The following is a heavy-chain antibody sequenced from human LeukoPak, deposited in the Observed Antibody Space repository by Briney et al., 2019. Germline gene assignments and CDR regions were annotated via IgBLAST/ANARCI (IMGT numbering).Heavy chain of an antibody. CDR3: ARAGYSSSWYASYYYYGMDV. J-gene: IGHJ6*02. V-gene: IGHV4-39*07. CDR2: IYYSGST. CDR1: GGSISSSSYY. Sequence: SETLSLTCTVSGGSISSSSYYWGWIRQPPGKGLEWIGSIYYSGSTYYNPSLKSRVTISVDTSKNQFSLKLSSVTAADTAVYYCARAGYSSSWYASYYYYGMDVWGQGTTVTVSS. D-gene: IGHD6-13*01.